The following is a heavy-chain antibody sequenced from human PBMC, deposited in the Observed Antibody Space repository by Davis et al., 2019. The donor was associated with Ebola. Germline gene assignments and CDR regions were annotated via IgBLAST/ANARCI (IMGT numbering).Heavy chain of an antibody. Sequence: PGGSLRLSCAVSGFAFSNAWMNWVRQAPGKGLEWVGRIKRKAYGGTTDHAAPVKGRFTISREDSKNTLYLQMNSLKTEDTAVYYCTTVGGYIYGQRDYWGQGALVTVSS. CDR3: TTVGGYIYGQRDY. CDR2: IKRKAYGGTT. J-gene: IGHJ4*02. CDR1: GFAFSNAW. V-gene: IGHV3-15*07. D-gene: IGHD5-18*01.